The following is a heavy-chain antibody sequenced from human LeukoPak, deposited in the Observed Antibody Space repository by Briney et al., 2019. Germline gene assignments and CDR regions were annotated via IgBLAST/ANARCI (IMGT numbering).Heavy chain of an antibody. V-gene: IGHV1-8*03. CDR3: AILRHYAFWGDYYHFDY. D-gene: IGHD3-3*01. CDR1: GYTFTSYD. Sequence: GASVKVSCKASGYTFTSYDINGGRQATGQGLWWMGWMNPNSGNTGYAQKFQGRVTTTRTTSISTAYMELSSLRPGAPPVHSFAILRHYAFWGDYYHFDYWGQGTLVTVSS. CDR2: MNPNSGNT. J-gene: IGHJ4*02.